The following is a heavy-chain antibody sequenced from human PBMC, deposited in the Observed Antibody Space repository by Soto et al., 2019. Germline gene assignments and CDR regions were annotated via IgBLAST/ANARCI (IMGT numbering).Heavy chain of an antibody. J-gene: IGHJ6*02. CDR3: AKDSSGWGPYGMDV. D-gene: IGHD6-19*01. V-gene: IGHV3-23*01. CDR1: GFTFSSYA. CDR2: ISGSGGST. Sequence: PGGSLRLSCAASGFTFSSYAMSWVRQAPGKGLEWVSAISGSGGSTYYADAVKGRFTIARDNSKNTLYLQMISLRAEDTSVYYCAKDSSGWGPYGMDVWGQGTTVTVSS.